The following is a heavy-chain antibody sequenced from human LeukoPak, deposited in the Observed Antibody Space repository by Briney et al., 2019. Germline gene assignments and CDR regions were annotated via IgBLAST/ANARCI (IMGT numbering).Heavy chain of an antibody. J-gene: IGHJ4*02. CDR1: GFTFSSYW. CDR2: IKQDGSEK. CDR3: GGGLVRGPKDY. Sequence: GGSLRLSWAASGFTFSSYWMSWVRQAPGKGLEWVANIKQDGSEKFYVDSVKGRFTISRDNAKNSLYLQMNSLRAEDTAVYYCGGGLVRGPKDYWGQGTLVTVSS. D-gene: IGHD3-10*01. V-gene: IGHV3-7*01.